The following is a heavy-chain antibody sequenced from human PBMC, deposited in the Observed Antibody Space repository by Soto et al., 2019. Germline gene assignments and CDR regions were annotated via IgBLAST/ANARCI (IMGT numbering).Heavy chain of an antibody. CDR3: AREVGGYAAWDNWFDP. Sequence: QVQLQESGPGLVKPSETLSLTCTVSGGSISSYYWSWIRQPPGKGLEWIGYIYYSGSTNYNPSLKSRVPISVDTSTNQFSRKLSSVTAADTAVYYCAREVGGYAAWDNWFDPCGPGTLVTVPS. V-gene: IGHV4-59*01. CDR1: GGSISSYY. D-gene: IGHD6-19*01. CDR2: IYYSGST. J-gene: IGHJ5*02.